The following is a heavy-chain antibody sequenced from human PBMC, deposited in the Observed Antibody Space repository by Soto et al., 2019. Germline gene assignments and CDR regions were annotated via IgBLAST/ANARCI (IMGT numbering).Heavy chain of an antibody. CDR3: ARVPGV. J-gene: IGHJ4*02. Sequence: QVQLQESCPGLVKPSQTLSLTCTISGCSISSGGYYWSWIRQHPGKGLECIGNIYYSGNTCYNPSLKRRVTISVDTAKNQFSLKLSSVTAADTAGYYSARVPGVWSQGTLVTVPS. V-gene: IGHV4-31*03. CDR2: IYYSGNT. D-gene: IGHD3-10*01. CDR1: GCSISSGGYY.